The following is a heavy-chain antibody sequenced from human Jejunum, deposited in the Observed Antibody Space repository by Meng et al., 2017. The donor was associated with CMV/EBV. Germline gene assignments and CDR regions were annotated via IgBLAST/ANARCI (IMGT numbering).Heavy chain of an antibody. V-gene: IGHV6-1*01. CDR2: SYYRSKWFY. D-gene: IGHD6-13*01. J-gene: IGHJ4*02. Sequence: HLRPFPFTPPQTLPLLCAISGHSASSKSAAWNWFSQSPSRGLEWLGRSYYRSKWFYDYALSVKSRINITPDTSKNRFSLQLNSVTPEDTAVYYCARGLYDSSWSTFDYWGQGTLVTVSS. CDR1: GHSASSKSAA. CDR3: ARGLYDSSWSTFDY.